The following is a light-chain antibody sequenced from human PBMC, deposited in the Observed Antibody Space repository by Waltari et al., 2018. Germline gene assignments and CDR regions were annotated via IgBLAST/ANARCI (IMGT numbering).Light chain of an antibody. Sequence: IQMTQSPSALSASVGDRVTITCRASQRINTWMAWYQQGPGKAPKVLIYEVSTLESWVPSRFSGSGSGTEFTLAINNLQPEDFATYYCQQYYRYYTFGQGTKLEIK. J-gene: IGKJ2*01. CDR3: QQYYRYYT. CDR1: QRINTW. V-gene: IGKV1-5*01. CDR2: EVS.